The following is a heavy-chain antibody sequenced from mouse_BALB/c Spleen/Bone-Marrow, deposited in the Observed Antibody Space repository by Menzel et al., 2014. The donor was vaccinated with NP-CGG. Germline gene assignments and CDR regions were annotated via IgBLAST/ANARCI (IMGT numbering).Heavy chain of an antibody. D-gene: IGHD1-2*01. V-gene: IGHV3-2*02. J-gene: IGHJ4*01. CDR3: ARWGYGDYAMDY. CDR1: GYSITSDYA. CDR2: ISYSSST. Sequence: EVQLVESGPGLVKPSQSLSLTCTVTGYSITSDYAWNWIRQFQGNKLEWMGYISYSSSTNYNPSLKSRISITRDTSKNQFFLQLNSVTAEDTATYYCARWGYGDYAMDYWGQGTSVTVSS.